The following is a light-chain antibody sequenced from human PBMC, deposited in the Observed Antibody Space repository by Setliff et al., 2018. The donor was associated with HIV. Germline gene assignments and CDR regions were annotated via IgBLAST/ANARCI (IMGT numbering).Light chain of an antibody. V-gene: IGLV2-11*01. CDR1: SSDVGGYKY. CDR2: DVS. Sequence: QSALAQPRSVSGSPGQSVTISCTGSSSDVGGYKYVSWYQQHPGKAPKLMIYDVSKRPPGAPDRFSGSKSGNTASLTISGLQAEDEADYYCCSYAGSYPYVFGTGTKVTVL. J-gene: IGLJ1*01. CDR3: CSYAGSYPYV.